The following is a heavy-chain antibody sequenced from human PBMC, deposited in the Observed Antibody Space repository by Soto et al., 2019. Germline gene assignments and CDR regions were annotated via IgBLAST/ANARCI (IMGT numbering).Heavy chain of an antibody. CDR3: ARDPTTVTKGGFDV. CDR2: ITYSWTT. CDR1: GGSFSSGADY. J-gene: IGHJ3*01. V-gene: IGHV4-31*01. D-gene: IGHD4-17*01. Sequence: QVQLQVSGPGLVKPSQTLSLTCSVSGGSFSSGADYWSWIRQHPGEGLEWIGYITYSWTTYSNPSRKSQVSIAVDTSKNQFYLRLSSVTAADTAVYYCARDPTTVTKGGFDVWGQGTMVTVSS.